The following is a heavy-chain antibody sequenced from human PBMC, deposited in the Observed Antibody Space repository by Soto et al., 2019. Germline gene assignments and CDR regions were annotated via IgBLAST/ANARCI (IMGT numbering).Heavy chain of an antibody. J-gene: IGHJ4*02. Sequence: QVQLVQSGAEVRKPGASVKVSCKASGYTFTNFHFNWVRQATGQGLEWIGWMNPYSGDTGYAQNFQGRVTMNRDTSINTAYMEMTSLTSDDTAVYYCARGSPGPVDHWGQGTPVTVSS. CDR2: MNPYSGDT. CDR1: GYTFTNFH. D-gene: IGHD3-10*01. V-gene: IGHV1-8*02. CDR3: ARGSPGPVDH.